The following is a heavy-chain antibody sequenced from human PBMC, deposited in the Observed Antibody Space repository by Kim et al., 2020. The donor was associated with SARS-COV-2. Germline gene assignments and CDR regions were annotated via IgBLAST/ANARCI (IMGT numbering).Heavy chain of an antibody. CDR2: INSNSRNN. CDR1: GFTFSIYS. J-gene: IGHJ4*02. Sequence: GGSLRLSCAASGFTFSIYSINWVRRAPGKGLEWVIYINSNSRNNYYADSVKGRFTVSRDNAENSVYLQMDSLTDEDTAIYYCARVGSSGYTVDYWGKGNAVTVS. V-gene: IGHV3-48*02. D-gene: IGHD2-2*02. CDR3: ARVGSSGYTVDY.